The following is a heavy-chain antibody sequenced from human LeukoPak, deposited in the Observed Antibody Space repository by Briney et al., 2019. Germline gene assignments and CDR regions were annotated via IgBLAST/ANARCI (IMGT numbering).Heavy chain of an antibody. D-gene: IGHD2-15*01. J-gene: IGHJ4*02. V-gene: IGHV3-74*01. CDR2: INSDGSST. Sequence: PGGSLRLSCAASGFTFSNYWMHWVRQAPGKGLVGVSRINSDGSSTTSADSVKGRFTISRDNAKNTLYLQMNSLRAEDTAVYYCARDGDSGHPFDYWGQGTLVTVSS. CDR3: ARDGDSGHPFDY. CDR1: GFTFSNYW.